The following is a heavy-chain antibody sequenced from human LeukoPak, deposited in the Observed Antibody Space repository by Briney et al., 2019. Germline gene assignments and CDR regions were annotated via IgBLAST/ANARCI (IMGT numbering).Heavy chain of an antibody. CDR3: ARGPYGSGSYYSDYYYGMDV. CDR2: IWYDGSNK. V-gene: IGHV3-33*01. J-gene: IGHJ6*04. D-gene: IGHD3-10*01. Sequence: PGRSLRLSCAASGFTFSSYGMHWVRQAPSKGLEWVAVIWYDGSNKYYADSVKGRFTISRDNSKNTLYLQMNSLRAEDTAVYYCARGPYGSGSYYSDYYYGMDVWGKGTTVTVSS. CDR1: GFTFSSYG.